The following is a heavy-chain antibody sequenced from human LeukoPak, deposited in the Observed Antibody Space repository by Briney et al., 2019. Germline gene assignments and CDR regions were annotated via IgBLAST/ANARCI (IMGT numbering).Heavy chain of an antibody. Sequence: ASETLSLTCTVSGGSMTSDYWSWIRQPPGKGLEWIGNIYYSGSTNYNPSLKSRVTISVDTSKNQFSLKLSSVTAADTAVYYCARESVGQQLAFDYWGQGTLVTVSS. J-gene: IGHJ4*02. V-gene: IGHV4-59*01. CDR1: GGSMTSDY. CDR2: IYYSGST. D-gene: IGHD6-13*01. CDR3: ARESVGQQLAFDY.